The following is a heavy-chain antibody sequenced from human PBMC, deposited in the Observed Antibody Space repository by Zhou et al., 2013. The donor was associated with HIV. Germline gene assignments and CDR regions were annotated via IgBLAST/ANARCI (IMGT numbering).Heavy chain of an antibody. Sequence: VQLVESGGGSVQPGGSLRLSCAASGFIFSADWMHWVRQVPGKGLVWVSRIKSDGSVTEYTDSVRGRFTISRDNAKNTLFLQMNSLRAEDTAVYYCVRGPPRGENNHWGQGTLVTVSS. J-gene: IGHJ4*02. V-gene: IGHV3-74*03. CDR3: VRGPPRGENNH. D-gene: IGHD3-10*01. CDR2: IKSDGSVT. CDR1: GFIFSADW.